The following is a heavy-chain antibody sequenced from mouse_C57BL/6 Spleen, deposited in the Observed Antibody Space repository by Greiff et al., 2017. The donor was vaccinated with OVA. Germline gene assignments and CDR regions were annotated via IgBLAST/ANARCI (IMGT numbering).Heavy chain of an antibody. J-gene: IGHJ2*01. CDR1: GYTFTSYW. D-gene: IGHD2-14*01. CDR3: ARTYYRNYVDY. V-gene: IGHV1-53*01. Sequence: QVQLQQPGTDLVKPGASVKLSCKASGYTFTSYWMHWVKQRPGQGLEWIGNINPSNGGTNYNEKFKSKATLTVDNSSSTDYMQLSSLTSEDSAVYYCARTYYRNYVDYWGQGTTLTVSS. CDR2: INPSNGGT.